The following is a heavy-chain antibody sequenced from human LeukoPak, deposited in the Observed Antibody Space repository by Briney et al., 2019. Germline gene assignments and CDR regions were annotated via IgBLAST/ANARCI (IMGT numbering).Heavy chain of an antibody. D-gene: IGHD3-10*01. V-gene: IGHV3-73*01. J-gene: IGHJ4*02. CDR1: GFTFSGSA. CDR2: IRSKTNNYAT. CDR3: VRHAASGGSGVDH. Sequence: QTGGSLRLSCAASGFTFSGSAMHWVRQASGKGLEWVGRIRSKTNNYATAYAASVKDRFTISRDDSTNTAYPQMNSLKTEDTAVYYCVRHAASGGSGVDHWGQGTLVTVSS.